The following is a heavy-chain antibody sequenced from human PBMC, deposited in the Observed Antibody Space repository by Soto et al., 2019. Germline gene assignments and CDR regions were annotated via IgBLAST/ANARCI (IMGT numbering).Heavy chain of an antibody. Sequence: QVQLVESGGGVVQPGRSLRLSCAASGFTFSSYGMHWVRQAPGKGLAWVAVISYDGNNKYYGDSVKGRFTIDRDDSKNTVFWEMNRLRDEDTGVYSRAKDARPWNRVVCLHSWVDPWGQGTRVTVSS. CDR2: ISYDGNNK. D-gene: IGHD2-8*02. J-gene: IGHJ5*02. V-gene: IGHV3-30*18. CDR3: AKDARPWNRVVCLHSWVDP. CDR1: GFTFSSYG.